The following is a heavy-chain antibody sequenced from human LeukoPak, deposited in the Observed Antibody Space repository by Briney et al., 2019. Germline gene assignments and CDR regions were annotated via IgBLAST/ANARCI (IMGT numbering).Heavy chain of an antibody. Sequence: PGASLRLSRAASGLTFSSYAMSWVRQTPGKGLEWVSAISSGGGSTYYADSVKGQFTISRDNSKNTLYLQMNSLRAEGTAVYYCAKAKGDSSGSFDYWGQGTLVTVSS. CDR3: AKAKGDSSGSFDY. J-gene: IGHJ4*02. CDR2: ISSGGGST. V-gene: IGHV3-23*01. D-gene: IGHD6-19*01. CDR1: GLTFSSYA.